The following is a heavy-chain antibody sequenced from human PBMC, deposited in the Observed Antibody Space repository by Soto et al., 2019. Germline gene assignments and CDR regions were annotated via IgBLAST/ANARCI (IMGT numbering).Heavy chain of an antibody. V-gene: IGHV3-23*01. D-gene: IGHD3-22*01. J-gene: IGHJ4*02. CDR2: IGGDAVTT. CDR3: AKSPGMYYYDSSGYYHYDY. CDR1: GFSFNSYA. Sequence: GGSLRLSCAASGFSFNSYAMSWVGQAPGKGLQWVSVIGGDAVTTFYADSAKGRLIISRDNSKNTVYLQMNSLRVEDTAVYYCAKSPGMYYYDSSGYYHYDYWGQGTLVTVSS.